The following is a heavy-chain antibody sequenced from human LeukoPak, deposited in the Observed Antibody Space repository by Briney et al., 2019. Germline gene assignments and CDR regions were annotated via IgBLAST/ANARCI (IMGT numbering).Heavy chain of an antibody. D-gene: IGHD1-26*01. CDR2: IYTGGST. CDR3: TTTGGSYGAYYMDV. CDR1: GVTVSSNY. V-gene: IGHV3-53*01. J-gene: IGHJ6*03. Sequence: PGGSLRLSCAASGVTVSSNYMTWVRQAPGKGLEWVSVIYTGGSTYYADSVKGRFTISRDNSKNTLYLQMNSLRAEGTAVYYCTTTGGSYGAYYMDVWGKGTTVTVSS.